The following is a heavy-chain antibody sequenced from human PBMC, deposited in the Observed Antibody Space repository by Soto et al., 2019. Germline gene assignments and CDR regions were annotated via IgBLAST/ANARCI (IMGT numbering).Heavy chain of an antibody. CDR2: IYYSGST. Sequence: PSETLSLTCTVSGGSISSGGYYWSWIRQHPGKGLEWIGYIYYSGSTYYNPSLKSRVTISVDTSKNQFSLKLSSVTAADTAVYYCARGYYYDSSGYYLTGPWGQGTLVTVSS. CDR3: ARGYYYDSSGYYLTGP. D-gene: IGHD3-22*01. V-gene: IGHV4-31*03. CDR1: GGSISSGGYY. J-gene: IGHJ5*02.